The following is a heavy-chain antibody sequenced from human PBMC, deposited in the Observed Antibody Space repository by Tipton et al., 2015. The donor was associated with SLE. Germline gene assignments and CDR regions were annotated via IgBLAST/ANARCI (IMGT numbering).Heavy chain of an antibody. J-gene: IGHJ4*02. D-gene: IGHD3-10*01. Sequence: TLSLTCAVSGGSIRSYYWTWIRQPPGKGLEWIGYIYYRGTAYYNPSLRSRVTVSVDTSKNQFSLRLNSVTAVDTAVYYCARVGDYYNSGSRVFDHWGQGILVTVSS. CDR1: GGSIRSYY. CDR3: ARVGDYYNSGSRVFDH. V-gene: IGHV4-59*12. CDR2: IYYRGTA.